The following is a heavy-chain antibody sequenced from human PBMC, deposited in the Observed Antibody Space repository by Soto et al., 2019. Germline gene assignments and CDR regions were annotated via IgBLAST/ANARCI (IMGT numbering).Heavy chain of an antibody. CDR1: GYTFTSYG. CDR2: ISAYDGNT. CDR3: ATDSPYSSGWYNY. V-gene: IGHV1-18*01. D-gene: IGHD6-19*01. J-gene: IGHJ4*02. Sequence: ASVKVSCKASGYTFTSYGISWVRQAPGKGLEWMGWISAYDGNTNYAQKFQGRVTMTEDTSTDTAYMELSSLRSEDTAVYYCATDSPYSSGWYNYWGQGTLVTVSS.